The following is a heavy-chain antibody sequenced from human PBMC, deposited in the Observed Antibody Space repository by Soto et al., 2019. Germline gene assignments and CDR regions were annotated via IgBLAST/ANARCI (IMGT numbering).Heavy chain of an antibody. CDR3: AKNGQPPYYYYRLDV. Sequence: GASVKVSCKASGYTFTRYGISWVRQAPGQGLEWMGWISGYNGDTNYAQKFQGRVSVTLDTSTGTAYMELRSLTSDDTAIYYCAKNGQPPYYYYRLDVWGQGTKVTVSS. CDR1: GYTFTRYG. V-gene: IGHV1-18*01. J-gene: IGHJ6*02. D-gene: IGHD2-8*01. CDR2: ISGYNGDT.